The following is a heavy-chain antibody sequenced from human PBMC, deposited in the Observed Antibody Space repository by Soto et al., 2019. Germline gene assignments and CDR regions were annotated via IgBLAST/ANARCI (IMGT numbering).Heavy chain of an antibody. D-gene: IGHD2-2*01. J-gene: IGHJ5*02. CDR2: TYYKSKWYN. V-gene: IGHV6-1*01. CDR1: GDSVSSNSAA. Sequence: KQSQTLALTCAISGDSVSSNSAAWNWIRQSPSRGLEWLGRTYYKSKWYNDYAVSVKSRITINPDTSKNQFSLQLNSVTPEDTALYYCSRGGPVATYDWFDPWGQGTLVTVSS. CDR3: SRGGPVATYDWFDP.